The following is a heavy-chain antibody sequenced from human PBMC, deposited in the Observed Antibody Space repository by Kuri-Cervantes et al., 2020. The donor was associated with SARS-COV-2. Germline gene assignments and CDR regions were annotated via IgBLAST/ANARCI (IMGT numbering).Heavy chain of an antibody. CDR1: GYTFTDYY. D-gene: IGHD3-16*02. V-gene: IGHV1-2*04. Sequence: ASVKVSCKASGYTFTDYYMHWVRQAPGQGLEWMGWMNPNSGGTNSAQKFQGWVIMTRDTSIATAYMELSRLRSDDTAVYYCARGPSWNYIWGTYRGGWDTFDIWDQGTMVTVSS. CDR3: ARGPSWNYIWGTYRGGWDTFDI. J-gene: IGHJ3*02. CDR2: MNPNSGGT.